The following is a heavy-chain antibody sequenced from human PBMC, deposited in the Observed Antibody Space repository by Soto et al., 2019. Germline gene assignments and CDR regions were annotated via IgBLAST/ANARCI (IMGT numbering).Heavy chain of an antibody. V-gene: IGHV3-11*06. CDR3: ARPMSSGWHLDY. CDR2: ISSSSSYT. Sequence: QVQLVESGGGLVKPGGSLRLSCAASGFTFSDYYMSWIRQAPGKGLEWVSYISSSSSYTNYADSVKGRFTISRDNAKNSLYLKMNSLRAEDTAVYYCARPMSSGWHLDYWGQGTLVTVSS. CDR1: GFTFSDYY. D-gene: IGHD6-19*01. J-gene: IGHJ4*02.